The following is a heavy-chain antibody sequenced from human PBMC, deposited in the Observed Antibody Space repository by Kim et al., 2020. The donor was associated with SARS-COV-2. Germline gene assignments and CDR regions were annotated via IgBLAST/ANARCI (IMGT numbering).Heavy chain of an antibody. J-gene: IGHJ4*02. D-gene: IGHD3-22*01. CDR2: IYSGGSST. Sequence: GGSLRLSCAASGFTFSSYAMSWVRQAPGKGLEWVSVIYSGGSSTYYADSVKGRFTISRDNSKNTLYLQMNSLRAEDTAVYYCAKDSQTDYYDSSGQFGFVSWGQGTLVTVSS. CDR3: AKDSQTDYYDSSGQFGFVS. V-gene: IGHV3-23*03. CDR1: GFTFSSYA.